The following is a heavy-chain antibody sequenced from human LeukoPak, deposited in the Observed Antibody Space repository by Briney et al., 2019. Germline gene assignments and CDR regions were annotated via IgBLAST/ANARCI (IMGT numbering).Heavy chain of an antibody. V-gene: IGHV4-59*08. Sequence: SETLFLTCTVSGGSISSYYWSWIRQPPGKGLEWIGYIYYSGSTNYNPSLKSRATISVDTSKNQFSLKLSSVTAADTAVYYCARHYHDVWGYFDYWGQGTLVTVSS. D-gene: IGHD3-16*01. J-gene: IGHJ4*02. CDR2: IYYSGST. CDR1: GGSISSYY. CDR3: ARHYHDVWGYFDY.